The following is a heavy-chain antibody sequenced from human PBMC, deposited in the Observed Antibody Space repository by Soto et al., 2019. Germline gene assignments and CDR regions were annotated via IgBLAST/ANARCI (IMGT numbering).Heavy chain of an antibody. Sequence: PSETLSLTCAVYGGSFSGYYWSWIRQPPGKGLEWIGGINHSGSTNYNPSLKSRVTISVDTSKNQFSLKLSSVTAADTAVYYCARGPERWLQVRPPEDWGQGTLVTVS. CDR2: INHSGST. CDR1: GGSFSGYY. V-gene: IGHV4-34*01. CDR3: ARGPERWLQVRPPED. J-gene: IGHJ4*02. D-gene: IGHD5-12*01.